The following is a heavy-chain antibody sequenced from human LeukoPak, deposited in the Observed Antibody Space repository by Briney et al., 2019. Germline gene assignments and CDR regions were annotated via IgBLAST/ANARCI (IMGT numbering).Heavy chain of an antibody. J-gene: IGHJ4*02. Sequence: SETLSLTCTVSGGSISSSSYYWGWIRQPAGKGLEWIGRIYTSGSTNYNPSLKSRVTISVDTSKNQFSLKLSSVTAADTAVYYCARRRLYCSGGSCYSRVLDYWGQGTLVTVSS. CDR3: ARRRLYCSGGSCYSRVLDY. D-gene: IGHD2-15*01. CDR2: IYTSGST. CDR1: GGSISSSSYY. V-gene: IGHV4-61*02.